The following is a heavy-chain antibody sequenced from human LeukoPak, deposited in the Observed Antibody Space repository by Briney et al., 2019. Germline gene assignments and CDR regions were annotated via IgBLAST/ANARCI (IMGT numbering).Heavy chain of an antibody. Sequence: SETLSLTCTVSGGSISSYYWSWIRQPPGKGLEWIGYICYSGSTNYNPSLKSRVTISVDTSKNQFSLKLSSVTAADTAVYYCAREAGIAAAVDYWGQGTLVTVSS. J-gene: IGHJ4*02. CDR2: ICYSGST. CDR1: GGSISSYY. D-gene: IGHD6-13*01. CDR3: AREAGIAAAVDY. V-gene: IGHV4-59*01.